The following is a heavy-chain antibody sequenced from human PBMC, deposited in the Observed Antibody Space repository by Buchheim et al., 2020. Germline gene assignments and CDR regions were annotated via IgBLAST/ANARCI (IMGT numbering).Heavy chain of an antibody. CDR1: GGSFSGSY. Sequence: QVQLQQWGAGLLKPSETLSLTCAVYGGSFSGSYWSWIRQPPGKGLEWIGEINTSGSTNYNPSLKSRVTISVDTSKTHFSLTLSSVTAADTAVYYCARGSNVLRYFDWLFAYWGQGTL. D-gene: IGHD3-9*01. J-gene: IGHJ4*02. V-gene: IGHV4-34*01. CDR2: INTSGST. CDR3: ARGSNVLRYFDWLFAY.